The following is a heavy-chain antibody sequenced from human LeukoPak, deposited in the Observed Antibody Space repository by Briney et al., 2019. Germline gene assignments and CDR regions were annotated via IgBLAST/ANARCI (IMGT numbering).Heavy chain of an antibody. J-gene: IGHJ4*02. D-gene: IGHD2/OR15-2a*01. Sequence: PGGSLRLSCAASGFTFSSYSMNWVRQAPGKGLGWVSYISSSGSTIYYADSVKGRFTISRDNAKNSLYLQMNSLRAEDTAVYCCARRASRSYYFDYWGQGTLVTVSS. CDR1: GFTFSSYS. V-gene: IGHV3-48*04. CDR2: ISSSGSTI. CDR3: ARRASRSYYFDY.